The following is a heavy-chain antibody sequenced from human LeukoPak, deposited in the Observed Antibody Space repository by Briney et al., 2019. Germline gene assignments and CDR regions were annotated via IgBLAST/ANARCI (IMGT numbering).Heavy chain of an antibody. J-gene: IGHJ6*03. Sequence: GASVKVSCKASGYTFTSYDINWVRQATGRGLEWMGWMNPNSGNTGYAQKFQGRVTITRNTSISTAYMELSSLRSEDTAVYYCARRCSDSWSGYGYYYYYYMDVWGKGTTVTVSS. D-gene: IGHD3-3*01. CDR1: GYTFTSYD. CDR2: MNPNSGNT. CDR3: ARRCSDSWSGYGYYYYYYMDV. V-gene: IGHV1-8*03.